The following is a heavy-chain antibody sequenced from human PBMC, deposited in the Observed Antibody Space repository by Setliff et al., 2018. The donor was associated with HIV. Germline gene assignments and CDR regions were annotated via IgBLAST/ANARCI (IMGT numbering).Heavy chain of an antibody. CDR3: ARTVLSQWLVPSDVWGVWDY. J-gene: IGHJ4*02. Sequence: ASVKVSCKASGHTFTSYYMHWVRQAPGQGLEWMGIINPSGGSTSYAQKFQGRVSMTSDTSTSTAYMELSSLRSEDTAVYYCARTVLSQWLVPSDVWGVWDYWGQGTLVTVSS. V-gene: IGHV1-46*01. CDR2: INPSGGST. D-gene: IGHD6-19*01. CDR1: GHTFTSYY.